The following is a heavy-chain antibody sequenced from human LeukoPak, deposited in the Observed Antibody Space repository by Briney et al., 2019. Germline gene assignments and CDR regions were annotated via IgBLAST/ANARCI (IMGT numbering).Heavy chain of an antibody. J-gene: IGHJ4*02. V-gene: IGHV3-7*03. CDR2: IKQDGSEK. CDR3: ARDHPFGYFDY. D-gene: IGHD3-16*01. Sequence: GESLRLSCAASGFTFKSAWMNWVRQAPGKGLEWVANIKQDGSEKYYVDSVKGRFTISRDNAKNSLYLQMNSLRAEDTAVYYCARDHPFGYFDYWGQGTLVTVSS. CDR1: GFTFKSAW.